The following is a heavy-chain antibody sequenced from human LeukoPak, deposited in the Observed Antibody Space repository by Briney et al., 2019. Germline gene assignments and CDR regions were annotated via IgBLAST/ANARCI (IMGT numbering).Heavy chain of an antibody. CDR1: GFTFSSYS. CDR2: ISSSSSYI. D-gene: IGHD2-15*01. CDR3: ARGSGGSCYHSDDS. J-gene: IGHJ5*01. V-gene: IGHV3-21*01. Sequence: GGSLRLSCAASGFTFSSYSMNWVRQAPGKGLEWVSSISSSSSYIYYADSVEGRFTISRGNAKNSLYLQMNSLRAEDTAVYYCARGSGGSCYHSDDSWGQGTLVTVSS.